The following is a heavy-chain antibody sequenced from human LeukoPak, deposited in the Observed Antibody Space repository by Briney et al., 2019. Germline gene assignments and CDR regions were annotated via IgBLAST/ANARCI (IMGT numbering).Heavy chain of an antibody. V-gene: IGHV3-74*01. D-gene: IGHD6-19*01. CDR3: TRATAVAFDY. CDR2: TNPDGTST. CDR1: GFTFSTYW. J-gene: IGHJ4*02. Sequence: GGSLRLSCAASGFTFSTYWMHWVRQAPGKGLVWVSRTNPDGTSTSNADSVKGRFTISRDNAKNTVYLQVNSLRAEDTAVYYCTRATAVAFDYWGQGTLVTV.